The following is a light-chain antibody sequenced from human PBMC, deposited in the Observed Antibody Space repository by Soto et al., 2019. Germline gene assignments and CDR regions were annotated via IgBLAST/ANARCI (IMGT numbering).Light chain of an antibody. CDR2: GAS. CDR3: KQYNNWPQT. Sequence: EIVLTQSPATLSLSPGERATLSCRASQSVSIYLAWYQQKPGQAPRLLIYGASTRATGIPARFSGSGSGTEFTLTIRSLQSEDFAVYYCKQYNNWPQTFGQGTKVDIK. V-gene: IGKV3-15*01. CDR1: QSVSIY. J-gene: IGKJ1*01.